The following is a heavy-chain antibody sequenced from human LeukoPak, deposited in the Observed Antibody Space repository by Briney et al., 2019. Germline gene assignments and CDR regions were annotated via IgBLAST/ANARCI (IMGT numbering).Heavy chain of an antibody. D-gene: IGHD2-2*01. CDR3: ARGRSSTSFLYYYYYYMDV. CDR1: GFTFSSSW. V-gene: IGHV3-7*01. Sequence: GGSLRLSCAGSGFTFSSSWMFWARQAPGKGLEWVANIKQDGSEKYYVDSVKGRFTISRDNAKNSLYLQMNSLRAEDTAVYYCARGRSSTSFLYYYYYYMDVWGKGTTVTVSS. CDR2: IKQDGSEK. J-gene: IGHJ6*03.